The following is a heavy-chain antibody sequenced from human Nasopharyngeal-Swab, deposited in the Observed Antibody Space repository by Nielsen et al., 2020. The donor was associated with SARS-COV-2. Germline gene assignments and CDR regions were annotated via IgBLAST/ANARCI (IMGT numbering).Heavy chain of an antibody. V-gene: IGHV3-48*03. J-gene: IGHJ4*02. D-gene: IGHD3-10*01. Sequence: GESLKISCAASGFTFSSYEMNWVRQAPGKGLEWVSAISGSGGSTYYADSVKGRFTISRDNAKNSLYLQMNSLRAEDTAVYYCARDITKDYFDYWGQGTLVTVSS. CDR3: ARDITKDYFDY. CDR1: GFTFSSYE. CDR2: ISGSGGST.